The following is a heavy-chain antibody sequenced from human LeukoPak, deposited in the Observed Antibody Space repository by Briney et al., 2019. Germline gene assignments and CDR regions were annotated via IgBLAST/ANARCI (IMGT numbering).Heavy chain of an antibody. D-gene: IGHD6-6*01. J-gene: IGHJ6*03. CDR3: ARASDHYYYYYYMDV. Sequence: PGGSLRLSCAASGFTFSSYAMHWVRQAPGKGLEWVAVISYDGSNKYYADSVKGRFTISRDNSKNTLYLQMNSLRAEDTAVYYCARASDHYYYYYYMDVWGKGTTVTVSS. CDR1: GFTFSSYA. CDR2: ISYDGSNK. V-gene: IGHV3-30*04.